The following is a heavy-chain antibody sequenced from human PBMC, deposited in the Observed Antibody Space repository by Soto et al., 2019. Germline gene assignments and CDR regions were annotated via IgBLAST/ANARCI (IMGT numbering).Heavy chain of an antibody. V-gene: IGHV4-59*01. J-gene: IGHJ6*02. D-gene: IGHD3-3*01. CDR1: GGSISSYY. Sequence: ETLSLTCTVSGGSISSYYWSWIRQPPGKGLEWIGYIYYSGSTNYNPSLKSRVTISVDTSKNQFPLKLSSVTAADTAVYYCARGGTIFGVVTLDYYYYGMDVWGQGTTVTVSS. CDR3: ARGGTIFGVVTLDYYYYGMDV. CDR2: IYYSGST.